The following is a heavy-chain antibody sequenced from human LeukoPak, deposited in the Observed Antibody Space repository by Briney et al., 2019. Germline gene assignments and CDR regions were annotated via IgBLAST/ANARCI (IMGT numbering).Heavy chain of an antibody. D-gene: IGHD6-13*01. CDR3: ARVYRSSWYDY. CDR2: INHSGST. J-gene: IGHJ4*02. Sequence: SETLSLTCTVSGGSISSYYWSWIRQPPGKGLEWIGEINHSGSTNYNPSLKSRVTISVDTSKNQFSLKLSSVTAADTAVYYCARVYRSSWYDYWGQGTLVTVSS. V-gene: IGHV4-34*01. CDR1: GGSISSYY.